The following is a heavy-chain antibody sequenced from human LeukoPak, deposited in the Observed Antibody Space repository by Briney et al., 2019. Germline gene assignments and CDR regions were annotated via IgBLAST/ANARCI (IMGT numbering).Heavy chain of an antibody. Sequence: SETLSLTCTVSGDSISSSSFFWGWIRQPPGKGLEWIGAVYSENTYYNPSLKSRVTISVDTSKNQFSLKLSSVTAADTAVYYCARRYYYDSSGYYYDYYYYYMDVWGKGTTVTVSS. CDR2: VYSENT. D-gene: IGHD3-22*01. V-gene: IGHV4-39*07. J-gene: IGHJ6*03. CDR3: ARRYYYDSSGYYYDYYYYYMDV. CDR1: GDSISSSSFF.